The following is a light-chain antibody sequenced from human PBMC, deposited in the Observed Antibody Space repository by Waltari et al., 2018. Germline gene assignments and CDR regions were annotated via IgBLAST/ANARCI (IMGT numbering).Light chain of an antibody. CDR3: QQYDGFPHT. CDR2: EAS. CDR1: QVIRKY. Sequence: DIQMTQSPSSLSASVGDRVSITCQASQVIRKYLNWFQQQPGKAPKLLIFEASNLETGVPSKFSGSGSGTDFTFTISNLQPEETATYYCQQYDGFPHTFGQGTKVEIK. V-gene: IGKV1-33*01. J-gene: IGKJ2*01.